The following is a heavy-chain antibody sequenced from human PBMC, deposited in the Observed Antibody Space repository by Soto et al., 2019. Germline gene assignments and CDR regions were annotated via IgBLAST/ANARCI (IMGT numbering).Heavy chain of an antibody. V-gene: IGHV5-51*01. CDR3: ARIEPMASSWYYLGTSSRPRDYYYGMDV. Sequence: GESLKISCKGSGYSFAGYWITWVRQMPGKGLEWMGIIYPGDSDTRYSPSFQGQVTISADKSISTAYLQWSSLKASDTAMYYCARIEPMASSWYYLGTSSRPRDYYYGMDVWGQGTTVTVSS. D-gene: IGHD6-13*01. CDR2: IYPGDSDT. J-gene: IGHJ6*02. CDR1: GYSFAGYW.